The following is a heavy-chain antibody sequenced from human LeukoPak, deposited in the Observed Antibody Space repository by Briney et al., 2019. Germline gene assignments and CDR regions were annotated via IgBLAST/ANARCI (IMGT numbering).Heavy chain of an antibody. CDR3: ARDNYDSSDGRAYFDY. V-gene: IGHV1-8*01. J-gene: IGHJ4*02. CDR1: GGTFRTFA. CDR2: MNPNSGNT. Sequence: ASVKVSCKASGGTFRTFAISWVRQATGQGLEWMGWMNPNSGNTGYAQKFQGRVTITRNTSISTAYMELSRLRSDDTAVYYCARDNYDSSDGRAYFDYWGQGTLVTVSS. D-gene: IGHD3-22*01.